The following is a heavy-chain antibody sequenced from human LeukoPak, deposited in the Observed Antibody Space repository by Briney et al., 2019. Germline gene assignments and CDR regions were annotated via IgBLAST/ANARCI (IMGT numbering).Heavy chain of an antibody. CDR2: IYCSGST. Sequence: PSETLSLTCTVSGGSISSSSYYWGWLPQPPGKGREGIGYIYCSGSTNYNPSLKSRGTISVDTSKNQFSLKLSSVTAADTAVYYCARARTGYSSSRSGYYFDYWGQGTLVTVSS. CDR3: ARARTGYSSSRSGYYFDY. V-gene: IGHV4-61*05. CDR1: GGSISSSSYY. D-gene: IGHD6-13*01. J-gene: IGHJ4*02.